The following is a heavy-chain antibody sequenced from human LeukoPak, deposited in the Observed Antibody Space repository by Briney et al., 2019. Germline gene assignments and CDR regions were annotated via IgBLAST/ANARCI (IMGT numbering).Heavy chain of an antibody. CDR3: ARGRATTVSFYYYYYMDV. J-gene: IGHJ6*03. CDR2: INSVGSNT. Sequence: GGSVRLSCAASGFTLSSYWMHWVRRVPGTGLVWVSSINSVGSNTNYADSVKGRFTISRDNAKNTVYLQINSLRAEDTAVYYCARGRATTVSFYYYYYMDVWGKGTTVTVS. CDR1: GFTLSSYW. D-gene: IGHD4-11*01. V-gene: IGHV3-74*01.